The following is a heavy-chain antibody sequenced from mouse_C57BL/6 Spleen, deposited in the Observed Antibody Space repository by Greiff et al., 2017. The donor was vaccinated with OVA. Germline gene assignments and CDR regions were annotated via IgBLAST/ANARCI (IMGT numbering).Heavy chain of an antibody. D-gene: IGHD4-1*01. CDR3: ARANWGYFDY. J-gene: IGHJ2*01. Sequence: DVMLEESEGGLVKPGSSMKLSCTASGFTFSDYYMAWVRQVPEKGLEWVANINYDGSSTYYLDSLKSRFIISRDNAKNILYLQMSSLKSEDTATYYCARANWGYFDYWGQGTTLTVSS. CDR2: INYDGSST. V-gene: IGHV5-16*01. CDR1: GFTFSDYY.